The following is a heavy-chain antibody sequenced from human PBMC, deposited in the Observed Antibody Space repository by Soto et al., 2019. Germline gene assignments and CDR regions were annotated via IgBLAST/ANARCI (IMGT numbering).Heavy chain of an antibody. D-gene: IGHD6-19*01. Sequence: PGESLKISCKGSGYSFTSYWISWVRQMPGKGLEWMGRIDPSDSYTNYSPSFQGHVTISADKSISTAYLQWSSLKASDTDMYYCATIAVAGITDMDVWGQGTTVTVSS. CDR2: IDPSDSYT. CDR1: GYSFTSYW. V-gene: IGHV5-10-1*01. J-gene: IGHJ6*02. CDR3: ATIAVAGITDMDV.